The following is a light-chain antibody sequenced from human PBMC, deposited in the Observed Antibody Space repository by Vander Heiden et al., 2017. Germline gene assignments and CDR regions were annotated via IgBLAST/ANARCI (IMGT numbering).Light chain of an antibody. Sequence: EIVLTQSPGTLSLSPGERATLSCRASQSISSTYLAWYQHKPGQAPRLLIYGGSSRATGIPDRFSGSGFATDFTLTISSLEPEDFAVYYCHQADSSPFTFGHGTKVDVK. J-gene: IGKJ3*01. CDR2: GGS. V-gene: IGKV3-20*01. CDR1: QSISSTY. CDR3: HQADSSPFT.